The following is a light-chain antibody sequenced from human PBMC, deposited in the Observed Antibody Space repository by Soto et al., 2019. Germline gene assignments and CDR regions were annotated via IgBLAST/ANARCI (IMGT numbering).Light chain of an antibody. CDR1: QSVSSSY. V-gene: IGKV3-20*01. Sequence: DIVLTQSPGTLSLSPGERATLSCRASQSVSSSYLGWYQQKPGQAPRLLIYGASSRATGIPDRFSGSGSGTDFTLTISRLEPEDFAVYYCQRYGGSPLYTFGQGTKLEI. CDR2: GAS. J-gene: IGKJ2*01. CDR3: QRYGGSPLYT.